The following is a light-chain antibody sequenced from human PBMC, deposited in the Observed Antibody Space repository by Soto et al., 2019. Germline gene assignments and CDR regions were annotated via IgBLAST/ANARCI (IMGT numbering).Light chain of an antibody. CDR1: QSVGSN. J-gene: IGKJ2*01. CDR2: GSS. Sequence: EIVMTQSPATLSVSPGERATLSCRASQSVGSNLAWYQQKPGQAPRILIYGSSTTATGIPARFSGSGSETEFTLTISSLQSEDFAVYFCQQYNNWPPYTFGQGTKLEIK. V-gene: IGKV3-15*01. CDR3: QQYNNWPPYT.